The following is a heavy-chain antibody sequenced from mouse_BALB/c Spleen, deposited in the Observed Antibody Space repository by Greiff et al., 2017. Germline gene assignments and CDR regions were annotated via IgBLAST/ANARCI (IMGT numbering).Heavy chain of an antibody. D-gene: IGHD2-2*01. CDR3: ARGDGYDDAMDY. Sequence: VQLQQSGAELVRPGSSVKISCKASGYEFSSYWMNWVKQRPGQGLEWIGQIYPGDGDTNYNGKFKGKATLTADKSSSTAYMQLSSLTSEDSAVYFCARGDGYDDAMDYWGQGTSVTVSS. V-gene: IGHV1-80*01. J-gene: IGHJ4*01. CDR2: IYPGDGDT. CDR1: GYEFSSYW.